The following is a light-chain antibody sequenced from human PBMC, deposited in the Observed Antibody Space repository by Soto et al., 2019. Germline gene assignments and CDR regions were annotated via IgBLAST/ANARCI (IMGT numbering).Light chain of an antibody. Sequence: EIVMTQSPATLSVSPGERATLSWRDSQSVSNSYLAWYQHKPGQAPRLLISGASNRAAGFPDRFSGSGSGTEFALTISGLQPDDFASYYCQQYNSYPITFGQGTRLEIK. J-gene: IGKJ5*01. V-gene: IGKV3D-15*01. CDR3: QQYNSYPIT. CDR2: GAS. CDR1: QSVSNS.